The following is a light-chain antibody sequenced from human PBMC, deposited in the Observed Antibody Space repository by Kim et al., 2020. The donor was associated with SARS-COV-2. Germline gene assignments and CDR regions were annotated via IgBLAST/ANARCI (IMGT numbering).Light chain of an antibody. CDR3: QQYNSYPFS. J-gene: IGKJ3*01. CDR1: QSISSW. Sequence: DIQMTQSPSTLSASVGDRVTITCRASQSISSWLAWYQQKPGKAPKLLIYKASSLESGVPSRFSGSGSGTEFTLTISSLQPDDFATYYCQQYNSYPFSSGPGTKVDIK. CDR2: KAS. V-gene: IGKV1-5*03.